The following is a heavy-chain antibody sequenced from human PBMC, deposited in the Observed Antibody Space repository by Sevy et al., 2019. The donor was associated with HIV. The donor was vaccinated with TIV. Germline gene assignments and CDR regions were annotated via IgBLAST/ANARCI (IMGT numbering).Heavy chain of an antibody. V-gene: IGHV1-2*02. D-gene: IGHD3-10*01. CDR2: INPNSGGT. J-gene: IGHJ6*03. Sequence: ASVKVSCKASGYTFTGYYMHWVRQAPGQGLEWMGWINPNSGGTNYAQKFQGRVTMTRDTSISTAYMELSRLRSDDTAVYYCARGGYYGSGSLIGTYYYYCMDVWGKGTTVTVSS. CDR3: ARGGYYGSGSLIGTYYYYCMDV. CDR1: GYTFTGYY.